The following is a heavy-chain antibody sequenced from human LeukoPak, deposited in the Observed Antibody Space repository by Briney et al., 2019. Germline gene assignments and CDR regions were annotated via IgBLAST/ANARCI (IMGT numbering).Heavy chain of an antibody. CDR3: ARDYYDNSGFGAFDI. J-gene: IGHJ3*02. D-gene: IGHD3-22*01. V-gene: IGHV1-2*02. Sequence: ASVKVSCKASGYTFTAHYMHWVRQAPGQGLEWKGWINPNSGGTKYVQNFQGRVTMTRDTSIRTVYMELSRLRSDDTAVYYCARDYYDNSGFGAFDIWGQGTMVAVSS. CDR2: INPNSGGT. CDR1: GYTFTAHY.